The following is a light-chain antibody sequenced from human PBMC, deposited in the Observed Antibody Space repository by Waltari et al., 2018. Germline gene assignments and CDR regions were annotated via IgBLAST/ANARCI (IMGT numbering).Light chain of an antibody. J-gene: IGKJ1*01. CDR2: WAS. Sequence: DIVMTQSPDSLAVSLCERAPINCKSSQRLLYSSNTHNYLAWYQQKPGQPPKLLIYWASTRESGVPDRFSGSGSGTDFTLTISSLQAEDVAVYYCQQYYNTLPTFGQGTKVESK. CDR1: QRLLYSSNTHNY. V-gene: IGKV4-1*01. CDR3: QQYYNTLPT.